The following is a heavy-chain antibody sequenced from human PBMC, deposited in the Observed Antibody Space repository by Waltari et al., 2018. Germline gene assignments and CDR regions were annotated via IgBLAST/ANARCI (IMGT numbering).Heavy chain of an antibody. V-gene: IGHV3-21*01. Sequence: EVQLVESGGGRVKPGGSLRLSCAASGLTFSSYSMNWVRQAPGKGLEWVSSISSSSSYIYYADSGKGRFTISRDNAKNSLYLQMNSLRAEDTAVYYCASGRYSYGYGWFDPWGQGTLVTVSS. CDR1: GLTFSSYS. CDR2: ISSSSSYI. J-gene: IGHJ5*02. CDR3: ASGRYSYGYGWFDP. D-gene: IGHD5-18*01.